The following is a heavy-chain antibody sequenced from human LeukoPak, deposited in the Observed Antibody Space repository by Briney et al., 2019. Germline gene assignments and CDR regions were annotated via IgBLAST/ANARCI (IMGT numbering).Heavy chain of an antibody. V-gene: IGHV3-11*04. CDR1: GYTFSNAW. CDR2: ISSSGSTI. CDR3: AELGITMIGGV. D-gene: IGHD3-10*02. J-gene: IGHJ6*04. Sequence: PGGSLRLSCAASGYTFSNAWMSWVRQAPGKGLEWVSYISSSGSTIYYADSVKGRFTISRDNAKNSLYLQMNSLRAEDTAVYYCAELGITMIGGVWGKGTTVTISS.